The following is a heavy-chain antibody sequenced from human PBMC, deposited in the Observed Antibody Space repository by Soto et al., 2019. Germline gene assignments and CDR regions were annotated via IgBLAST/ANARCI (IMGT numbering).Heavy chain of an antibody. CDR1: GFSFSSYA. CDR3: ARDPVCPSCDYGDYGERDY. V-gene: IGHV3-23*01. Sequence: GGSLRLSCAASGFSFSSYAMSWVRQAPGKGLEWVSAISGSGGSTYYADSVKGRFTISRDNSKSTLYLQMNSLRDEDTAVYYCARDPVCPSCDYGDYGERDYWGQGTLVTVSS. J-gene: IGHJ4*02. D-gene: IGHD4-17*01. CDR2: ISGSGGST.